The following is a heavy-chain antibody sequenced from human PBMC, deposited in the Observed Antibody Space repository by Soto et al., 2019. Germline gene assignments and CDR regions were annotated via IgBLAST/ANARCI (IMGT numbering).Heavy chain of an antibody. CDR3: ARGPLYGSEIGDFPIDY. Sequence: QVQLVESGGGVVQPGRSLRLSCAGSGFTFIKHPMHWVRQAPGKGLEWVAVISYDGSKSHYADSVKGRFILSRDHSKNTLSIQMNSLRAEDSAVYYCARGPLYGSEIGDFPIDYWGQGTLVTVSS. D-gene: IGHD3-10*01. V-gene: IGHV3-30*14. CDR1: GFTFIKHP. J-gene: IGHJ4*02. CDR2: ISYDGSKS.